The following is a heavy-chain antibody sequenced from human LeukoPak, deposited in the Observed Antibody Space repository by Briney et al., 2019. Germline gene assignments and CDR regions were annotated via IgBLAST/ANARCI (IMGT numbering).Heavy chain of an antibody. Sequence: ASVKVSCKASGYTFTSYGISWVRQAPGQGLEWMGWISAYNGNTNYAQKLQGRVTMTTDTSTSTAYMELRSLRSEDTAVYYCARGIPSSSGWSYYYYYYMDVWGKGTTVTVSS. CDR2: ISAYNGNT. D-gene: IGHD6-19*01. CDR3: ARGIPSSSGWSYYYYYYMDV. J-gene: IGHJ6*03. V-gene: IGHV1-18*01. CDR1: GYTFTSYG.